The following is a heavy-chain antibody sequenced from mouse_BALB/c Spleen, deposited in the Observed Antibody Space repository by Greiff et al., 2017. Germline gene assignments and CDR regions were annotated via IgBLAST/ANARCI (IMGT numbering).Heavy chain of an antibody. CDR2: IDPETGGT. V-gene: IGHV1-15*01. CDR1: GYTFTDYE. Sequence: VKLMESGAELVRPGASVTLSCKASGYTFTDYEMHWVKQTPVHGLEWIGAIDPETGGTAYNQKFKGKATLTADKSSSTAYMELRSLTSEDSAVYYCTSTGTDFDYWGQGTTLTVSS. J-gene: IGHJ2*01. CDR3: TSTGTDFDY. D-gene: IGHD4-1*02.